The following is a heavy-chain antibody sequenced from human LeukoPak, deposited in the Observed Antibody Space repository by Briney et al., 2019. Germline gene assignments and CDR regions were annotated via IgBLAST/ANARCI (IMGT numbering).Heavy chain of an antibody. V-gene: IGHV3-7*01. D-gene: IGHD5-24*01. CDR3: ARASVTAITGHDGLDI. J-gene: IGHJ3*02. Sequence: GGSLRLSCAASGFTFSTYWMNWVRQAPGKGLEWVANMKHDGSEKYYVDSVKGRFTISRDNAKKSLYLQMNSLRVEDTAVYYCARASVTAITGHDGLDIWGQGTRVTVSS. CDR1: GFTFSTYW. CDR2: MKHDGSEK.